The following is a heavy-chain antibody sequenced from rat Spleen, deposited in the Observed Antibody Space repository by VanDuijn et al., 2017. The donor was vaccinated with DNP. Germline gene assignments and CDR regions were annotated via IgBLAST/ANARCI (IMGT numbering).Heavy chain of an antibody. J-gene: IGHJ2*01. CDR3: ARHDYDGSYYYPYYFDY. CDR1: GFTFNNYW. D-gene: IGHD1-12*02. Sequence: EVQLVESGGGLVQPGMSLRLSCVASGFTFNNYWMTWIRQAPGSGLEWIASITNSGGSTYYLDSVKGRFTISRDNSKSTLYLQMNSLKSEDTATYYCARHDYDGSYYYPYYFDYWGQGVMVTVSS. V-gene: IGHV5-31*01. CDR2: ITNSGGST.